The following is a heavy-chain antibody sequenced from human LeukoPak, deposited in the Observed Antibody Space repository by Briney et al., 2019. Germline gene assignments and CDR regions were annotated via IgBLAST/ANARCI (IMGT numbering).Heavy chain of an antibody. CDR2: INHSGST. CDR1: GGSFSGYY. D-gene: IGHD3-10*01. J-gene: IGHJ4*02. Sequence: SETLSLTCAVYGGSFSGYYWSWIRQPPGKGLEWIGEINHSGSTNYNPSLKSRVTMSVDTSKNQFSLKLSSVTAADTAVYYCARGGLKSYYYGSGSLASWGQGTLVTVSS. CDR3: ARGGLKSYYYGSGSLAS. V-gene: IGHV4-34*01.